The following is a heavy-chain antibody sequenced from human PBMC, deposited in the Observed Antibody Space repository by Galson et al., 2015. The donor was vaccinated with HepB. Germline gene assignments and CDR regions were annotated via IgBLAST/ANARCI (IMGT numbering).Heavy chain of an antibody. V-gene: IGHV3-53*05. J-gene: IGHJ6*02. Sequence: SLRLSCAASGFTVSSNYMNWVRQAPGKGLQWVSVIYSDGTTYYADSVKGRFTISRDNFKNTLYLQMNSLRTEDTAVYHCARGGDFWSGYPYGMDLWGQGTTATVSS. D-gene: IGHD3-3*01. CDR1: GFTVSSNY. CDR2: IYSDGTT. CDR3: ARGGDFWSGYPYGMDL.